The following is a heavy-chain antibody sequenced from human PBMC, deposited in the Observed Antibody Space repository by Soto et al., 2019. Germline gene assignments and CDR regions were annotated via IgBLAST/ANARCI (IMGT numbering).Heavy chain of an antibody. D-gene: IGHD2-21*01. Sequence: GGSLRLSCVASGFVFSDYAMSWVRQAPGKGLEWVSAISAGGDTYYADSVKGRFTVSRANSKNTLYLQMNSLRAEDTAIYYCANVPIWCGGSSCYTEGFDSWGQGTLVTVST. V-gene: IGHV3-23*01. CDR1: GFVFSDYA. CDR2: ISAGGDT. J-gene: IGHJ4*02. CDR3: ANVPIWCGGSSCYTEGFDS.